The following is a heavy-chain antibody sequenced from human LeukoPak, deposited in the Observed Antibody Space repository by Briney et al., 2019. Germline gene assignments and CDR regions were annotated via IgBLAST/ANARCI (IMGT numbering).Heavy chain of an antibody. D-gene: IGHD1-26*01. CDR2: IKLDGSEK. J-gene: IGHJ4*02. Sequence: PGGSLRLSCAASGFTFSSYWMTWVRQAPGKGLEWVANIKLDGSEKYYVDSVKGRFTISRDNAKNSLYLQMNSLRAEDTAVYYCARDFSSRIAGYWGQGTLVTVSS. CDR1: GFTFSSYW. V-gene: IGHV3-7*03. CDR3: ARDFSSRIAGY.